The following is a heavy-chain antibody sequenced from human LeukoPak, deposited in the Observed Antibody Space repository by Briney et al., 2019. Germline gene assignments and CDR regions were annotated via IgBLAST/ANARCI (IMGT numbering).Heavy chain of an antibody. J-gene: IGHJ6*02. Sequence: GGSLRLSCAASGFTFSSYAMSWVRQAPGKGLEWVSAISGSGGSTYYADSVKGRFTISRDNSKNTLYLQMNSLRAEDTAVYYCARDLRRITIFGVVISRPYYYYGMDVWGQGTTVTVSS. CDR2: ISGSGGST. CDR1: GFTFSSYA. D-gene: IGHD3-3*01. V-gene: IGHV3-23*01. CDR3: ARDLRRITIFGVVISRPYYYYGMDV.